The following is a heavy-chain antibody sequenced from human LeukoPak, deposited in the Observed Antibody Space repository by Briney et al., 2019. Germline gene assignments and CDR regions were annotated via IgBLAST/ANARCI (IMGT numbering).Heavy chain of an antibody. J-gene: IGHJ4*02. CDR2: IYYSGST. CDR1: GGSISSYY. V-gene: IGHV4-59*01. CDR3: ARVAGYDILTGHRRSLFFDY. Sequence: SETLSLTCTVSGGSISSYYWSWIRQPPGKGLEWIGYIYYSGSTNYNPSLKSRVTISVDTSKNQFSLKLSSVTAADTAVYYCARVAGYDILTGHRRSLFFDYWGQGTLVTVSS. D-gene: IGHD3-9*01.